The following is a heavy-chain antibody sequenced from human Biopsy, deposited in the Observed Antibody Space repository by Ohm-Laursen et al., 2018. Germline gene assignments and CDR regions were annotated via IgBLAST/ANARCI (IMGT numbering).Heavy chain of an antibody. Sequence: SVKVSCKASGYTFTGYHVHWVRQAPGQGLERMGWISVYNGNTDYPHKFQGRVTLTTDTSTSTAYVELRSLTSDDTAIYYCARDVVGRGASFFDFWGQGTSVTVSS. CDR3: ARDVVGRGASFFDF. CDR2: ISVYNGNT. CDR1: GYTFTGYH. D-gene: IGHD1-26*01. V-gene: IGHV1-18*04. J-gene: IGHJ4*02.